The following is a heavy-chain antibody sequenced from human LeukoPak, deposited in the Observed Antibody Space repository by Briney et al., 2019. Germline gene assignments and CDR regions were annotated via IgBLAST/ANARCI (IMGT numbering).Heavy chain of an antibody. Sequence: RSSETLSLTCTVSGGSISSSSYYWGWIRQPPGKGLEWIGSIYYSGSTYYNPSLKSRVTIPVDTSKNQFSLKLSSVTAADTAVYYCARLRGELLMDYWGQGTLVTVSS. V-gene: IGHV4-39*01. CDR1: GGSISSSSYY. D-gene: IGHD1-26*01. CDR3: ARLRGELLMDY. J-gene: IGHJ4*02. CDR2: IYYSGST.